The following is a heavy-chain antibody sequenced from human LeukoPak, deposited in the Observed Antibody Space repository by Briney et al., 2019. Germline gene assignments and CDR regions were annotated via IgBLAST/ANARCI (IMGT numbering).Heavy chain of an antibody. CDR1: GYTFTSYD. V-gene: IGHV1-8*01. Sequence: ASVKVSCKASGYTFTSYDINWVRQATGQGLEWMGWMNPNSGNTGYAQKFQGRVTMTRNTSISTAYMELSSLRSEDTAVYYCARGAPPRQYSGSCGWGQGTLVTVSS. CDR3: ARGAPPRQYSGSCG. D-gene: IGHD1-26*01. CDR2: MNPNSGNT. J-gene: IGHJ4*02.